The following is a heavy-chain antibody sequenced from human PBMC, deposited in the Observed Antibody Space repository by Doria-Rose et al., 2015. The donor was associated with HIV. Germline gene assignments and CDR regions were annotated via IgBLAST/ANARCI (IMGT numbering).Heavy chain of an antibody. Sequence: QITLKESGPVLVKPTETLTLTCTVSGVSLSSPGMGVSWIRQPPGKALEWLANIFSDDERSYKTSLTSRLTISRCTTKSQVVITMTDMDPVDTATYYCARIKSSRWYHKYYFDFWGQGTLVIVSA. V-gene: IGHV2-26*01. CDR1: GVSLSSPGMG. CDR3: ARIKSSRWYHKYYFDF. D-gene: IGHD6-13*01. CDR2: IFSDDER. J-gene: IGHJ4*02.